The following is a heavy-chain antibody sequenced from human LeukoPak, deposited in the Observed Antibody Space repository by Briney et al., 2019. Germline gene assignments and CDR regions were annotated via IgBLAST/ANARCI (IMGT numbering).Heavy chain of an antibody. Sequence: GGSLRLSCAASGFIFSKYDMHWVRQATGKGLEWVSAIGTAGETYYPGSVKGRFIISRENAKNSLYLQMNSLRAGDTAVYYCARVPSGLAAPDYWGQGTLVTVSS. CDR2: IGTAGET. CDR3: ARVPSGLAAPDY. CDR1: GFIFSKYD. J-gene: IGHJ4*02. V-gene: IGHV3-13*01. D-gene: IGHD6-13*01.